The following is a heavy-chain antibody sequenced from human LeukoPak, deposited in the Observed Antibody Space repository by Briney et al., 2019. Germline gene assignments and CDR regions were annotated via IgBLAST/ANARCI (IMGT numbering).Heavy chain of an antibody. CDR3: ARRSSAAGRQYFDY. CDR1: GFTFSSYA. V-gene: IGHV3-15*07. D-gene: IGHD6-13*01. Sequence: GGSLRLSCAASGFTFSSYAMNWVRQAPGKGLEWVGRIKSETDGGTTDYAAPVKGTFTISRDDSENTLYLQMNSLKTEDTAVYYCARRSSAAGRQYFDYWGQGTLVTVSS. CDR2: IKSETDGGTT. J-gene: IGHJ4*02.